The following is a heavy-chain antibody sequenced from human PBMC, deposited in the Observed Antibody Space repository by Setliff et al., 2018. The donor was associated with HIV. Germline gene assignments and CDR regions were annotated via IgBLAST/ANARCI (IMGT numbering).Heavy chain of an antibody. CDR1: GYIFTTYW. CDR2: VYPGDSDT. V-gene: IGHV5-51*01. CDR3: ARFWNSGSYRDAFDI. J-gene: IGHJ3*02. D-gene: IGHD1-26*01. Sequence: PGESLKISCKGSGYIFTTYWIGWVRQMPGKGLEWMGIVYPGDSDTRYSPSFQGQVIISADKSISTAYLQWSSLKASDSAMYYCARFWNSGSYRDAFDIWGQGTMVTVSS.